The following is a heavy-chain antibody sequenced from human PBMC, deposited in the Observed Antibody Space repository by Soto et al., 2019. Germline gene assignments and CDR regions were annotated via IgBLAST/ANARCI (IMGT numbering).Heavy chain of an antibody. D-gene: IGHD3-16*02. Sequence: QVQLVESGGGVVQPGRSLRLSCAASGFTFSSYGMHWVRQAPGKGLEWVAVIWYDGSNKYYADSVKGRFTISRDNSKNTLYLQMNSLRAEDTAVYYCARLNYDYVWGSYPYGMDVWGQGTTVTVSS. J-gene: IGHJ6*02. CDR3: ARLNYDYVWGSYPYGMDV. CDR1: GFTFSSYG. V-gene: IGHV3-33*01. CDR2: IWYDGSNK.